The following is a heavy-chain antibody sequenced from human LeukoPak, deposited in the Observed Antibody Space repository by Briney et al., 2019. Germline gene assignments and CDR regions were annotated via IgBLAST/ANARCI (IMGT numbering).Heavy chain of an antibody. CDR3: ARYGGSGTYFFDY. CDR2: IYDSGST. V-gene: IGHV4-30-2*01. D-gene: IGHD3-10*01. CDR1: GGSISSGGYS. Sequence: SETLSLTCAVSGGSISSGGYSWSWIRQPPGKGLEWIGYIYDSGSTYYNPSLKSRVTISVDRSKNQFSLKLSSVTAADTAVYYCARYGGSGTYFFDYWGQGTLVTVSS. J-gene: IGHJ4*02.